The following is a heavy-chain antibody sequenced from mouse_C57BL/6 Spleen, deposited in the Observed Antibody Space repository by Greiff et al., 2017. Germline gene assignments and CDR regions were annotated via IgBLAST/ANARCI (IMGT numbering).Heavy chain of an antibody. CDR2: IDPETGGT. CDR1: GYTFTDYE. CDR3: TNVYGSSSYYAMDY. D-gene: IGHD1-1*01. J-gene: IGHJ4*01. V-gene: IGHV1-15*01. Sequence: QVQLQQSGAELVRPGASVTLSCKASGYTFTDYEMHWVKQTPVHGLEWIGAIDPETGGTAYNQKFKGKAILTADTSSSTAYMELRSLTSEDSAVYYCTNVYGSSSYYAMDYWGQGTSVTVSS.